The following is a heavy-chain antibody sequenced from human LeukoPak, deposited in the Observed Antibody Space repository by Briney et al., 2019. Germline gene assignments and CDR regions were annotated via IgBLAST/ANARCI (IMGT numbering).Heavy chain of an antibody. CDR3: ARVRFLEWSHDY. J-gene: IGHJ4*02. Sequence: PSETLSLTCAVSGGSISSSYYWSWIRQPAGKGLEWIGRIYTSGSTNYNPSLKSRVTMSVDTSKNQFSLKLSSVTAADTAVYYCARVRFLEWSHDYWGQGTLVTVSS. V-gene: IGHV4-4*07. CDR1: GGSISSSYY. D-gene: IGHD3-3*01. CDR2: IYTSGST.